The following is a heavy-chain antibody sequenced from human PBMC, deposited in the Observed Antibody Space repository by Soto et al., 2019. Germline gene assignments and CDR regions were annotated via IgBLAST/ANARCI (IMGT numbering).Heavy chain of an antibody. D-gene: IGHD6-6*01. J-gene: IGHJ4*02. Sequence: EVQLLESGGGLVQPGGSLTLSCATSGFTFSSYAMVWVRQAAEKGLEWVASISNNGDTAYYADSVKGRFTISRANSENTLYLQMNGLRADDTALYFCSKSRVFIGAIVPLLDSWGQGTQVTVSS. CDR3: SKSRVFIGAIVPLLDS. V-gene: IGHV3-23*01. CDR1: GFTFSSYA. CDR2: ISNNGDTA.